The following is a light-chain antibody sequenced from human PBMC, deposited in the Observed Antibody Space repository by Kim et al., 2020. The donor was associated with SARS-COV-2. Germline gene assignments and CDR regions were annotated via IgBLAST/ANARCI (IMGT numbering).Light chain of an antibody. J-gene: IGKJ2*01. CDR3: QQYNSYPYN. V-gene: IGKV1-5*03. CDR1: QSISSW. Sequence: DIQMTQSPSTLSASVGDRVTITCRASQSISSWLAWYQQKPGKAPKLLIYKASNLESGVPSRFSGSGSGTEFTLTISSLQPDDIATFYCQQYNSYPYNFGQGTKLEI. CDR2: KAS.